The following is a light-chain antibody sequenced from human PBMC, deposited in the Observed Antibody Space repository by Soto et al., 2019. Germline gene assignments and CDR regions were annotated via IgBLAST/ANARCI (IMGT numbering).Light chain of an antibody. Sequence: EILLTQSPGTLSLSPGERATLSCRASQSGTTRYLAWYQQRPGQAPRLLIYGESSRATGIPDRFSGSGSGTDFTLTVSIVEPEDFAFYYCQQYDASPYTFGQGTKLEVK. J-gene: IGKJ2*01. CDR3: QQYDASPYT. CDR2: GES. V-gene: IGKV3-20*01. CDR1: QSGTTRY.